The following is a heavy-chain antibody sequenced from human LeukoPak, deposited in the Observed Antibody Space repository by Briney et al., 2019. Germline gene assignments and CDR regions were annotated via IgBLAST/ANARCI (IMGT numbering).Heavy chain of an antibody. CDR1: GLAFINHL. D-gene: IGHD3-22*01. Sequence: PRGSLRLSCVASGLAFINHLMSWVRQAPGKGLEWVANIHPDGGSAKNYEDSVRGRFTISRDNAKNSLYLQRSNLRAENTALYYCASSFPYSSEDNCALGGEGALVTASS. J-gene: IGHJ1*01. CDR2: IHPDGGSAK. V-gene: IGHV3-7*01. CDR3: ASSFPYSSEDNCAL.